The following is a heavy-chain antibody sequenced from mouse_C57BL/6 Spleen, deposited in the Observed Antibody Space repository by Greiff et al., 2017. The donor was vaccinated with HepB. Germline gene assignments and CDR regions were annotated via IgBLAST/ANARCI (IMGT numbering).Heavy chain of an antibody. CDR1: GFTFSSYA. V-gene: IGHV5-4*01. J-gene: IGHJ2*01. Sequence: VQVVESGGGLVKPGGSLKLSCAASGFTFSSYAMSWVRQTPEKRLEWVATISDGGSYTYYPDNVKGRFTISRDNAKNNLYLQMSHLKSEDTAMYYCARDYSNFFFDYWGQGTTLTVSS. CDR2: ISDGGSYT. CDR3: ARDYSNFFFDY. D-gene: IGHD2-5*01.